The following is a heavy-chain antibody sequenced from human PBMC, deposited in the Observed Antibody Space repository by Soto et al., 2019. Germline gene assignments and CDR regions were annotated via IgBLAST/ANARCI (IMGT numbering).Heavy chain of an antibody. D-gene: IGHD4-17*01. J-gene: IGHJ4*02. V-gene: IGHV4-4*07. CDR2: IYTSGST. CDR3: ARATRDYGDYGYFDS. CDR1: GGSISSYY. Sequence: SETLSLTCTVSGGSISSYYWSWIRQPAGKGLEWIGRIYTSGSTNYNPSLKSRVTMSVDTSKNQFSLKLTSVTAADTAVYFCARATRDYGDYGYFDSWGQGTLVTAPQ.